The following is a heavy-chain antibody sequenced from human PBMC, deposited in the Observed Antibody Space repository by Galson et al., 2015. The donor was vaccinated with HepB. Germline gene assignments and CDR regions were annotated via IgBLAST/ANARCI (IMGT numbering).Heavy chain of an antibody. CDR1: GFTFSSYA. Sequence: SLRLSCAASGFTFSSYAMHWVRQAPGKGLEYVSPISSNGGSTYYANSVKGRFTISRDNSKNTLYLQMGSLRAEDVAVYYCARGGLAVLSSLRFDPWGQRTLVTVPS. V-gene: IGHV3-64*01. CDR2: ISSNGGST. CDR3: ARGGLAVLSSLRFDP. J-gene: IGHJ5*02. D-gene: IGHD2/OR15-2a*01.